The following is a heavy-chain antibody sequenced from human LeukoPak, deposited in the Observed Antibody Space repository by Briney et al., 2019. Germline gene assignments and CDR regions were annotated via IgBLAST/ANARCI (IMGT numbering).Heavy chain of an antibody. CDR2: IKQDGSEK. CDR3: ARDSYVRGVITPYYYYYYGMDV. V-gene: IGHV3-7*03. D-gene: IGHD3-10*02. Sequence: GGSLRLSCAAPGFTFSSYWMSWVRQAPGKGLEWVANIKQDGSEKYYVDSVKGRFTISRDNAKNSLYLQMNSLRAEDTAVYYCARDSYVRGVITPYYYYYYGMDVWGKGTTVTVSS. J-gene: IGHJ6*04. CDR1: GFTFSSYW.